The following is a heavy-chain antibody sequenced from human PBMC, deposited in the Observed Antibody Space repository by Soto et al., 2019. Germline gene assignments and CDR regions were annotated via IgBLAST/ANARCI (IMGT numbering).Heavy chain of an antibody. D-gene: IGHD1-26*01. J-gene: IGHJ4*02. V-gene: IGHV1-18*01. CDR1: GYTFTSYG. CDR2: ISANTGNT. Sequence: QVQLVQSGAEVKKPGASVKVSCKASGYTFTSYGISWVRQAPGQGLEWMGWISANTGNTNFAQKLQGRVTMTTDTSTSTAYMEPRSLRSDDTAVYYCARDGRYSGSYGGYYFDYWGQGTLVTVSS. CDR3: ARDGRYSGSYGGYYFDY.